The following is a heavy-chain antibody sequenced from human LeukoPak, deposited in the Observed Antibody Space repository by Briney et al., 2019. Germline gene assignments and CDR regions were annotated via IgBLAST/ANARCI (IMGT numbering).Heavy chain of an antibody. Sequence: PSETLSLTCTVSGGSVSSSYWSWIRQPPGKGLEYIGYIYYSGSTNYNPSLKSRVTISVDTSKNQFSLKLSSVTAADTAVYYCARPPHNYYGSGSYYNEDYWGQGTLVTVSS. V-gene: IGHV4-59*08. J-gene: IGHJ4*02. D-gene: IGHD3-10*01. CDR3: ARPPHNYYGSGSYYNEDY. CDR1: GGSVSSSY. CDR2: IYYSGST.